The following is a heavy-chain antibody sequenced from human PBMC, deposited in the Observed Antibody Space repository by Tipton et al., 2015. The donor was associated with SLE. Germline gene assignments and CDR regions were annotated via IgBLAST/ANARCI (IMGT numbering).Heavy chain of an antibody. CDR3: AREGPPVDV. CDR1: GDSISSYY. J-gene: IGHJ6*04. Sequence: TLSLTCTVSGDSISSYYWSWFRQPPGKGLERIGYIYISGSTNYNPSLKSRVTISVDTSKNQFSLKLSSVTAADTAVYYCAREGPPVDVWGKGTTVTVSS. V-gene: IGHV4-4*08. CDR2: IYISGST.